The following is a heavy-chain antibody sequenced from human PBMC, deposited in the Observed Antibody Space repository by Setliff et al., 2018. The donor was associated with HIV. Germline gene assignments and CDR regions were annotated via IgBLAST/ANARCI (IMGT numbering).Heavy chain of an antibody. D-gene: IGHD6-25*01. Sequence: SETLSLTCTVSGGSISSSSYYWGWIRQSPGKGLEWIGTIYQSGTTYYNPSLRSRVTMSIDKAKKQFFLRLTTVTAADTAVYYCASEAADWGQGTLVTVSS. J-gene: IGHJ4*02. CDR3: ASEAAD. V-gene: IGHV4-39*07. CDR1: GGSISSSSYY. CDR2: IYQSGTT.